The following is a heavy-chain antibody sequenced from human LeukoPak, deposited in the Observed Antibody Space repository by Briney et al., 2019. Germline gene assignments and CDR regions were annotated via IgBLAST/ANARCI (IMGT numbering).Heavy chain of an antibody. D-gene: IGHD5-12*01. V-gene: IGHV4-59*11. J-gene: IGHJ6*03. Sequence: PSETLSLTCTVSGGSISSHYWSWIRQPPGKGLEWIGYIYYSGSTNYNPSLKSRVTISVDTSKNQFSLKLSSVTAADTAVYYCARDLLVTTWGYYMDVWGKGTTVTVSS. CDR2: IYYSGST. CDR3: ARDLLVTTWGYYMDV. CDR1: GGSISSHY.